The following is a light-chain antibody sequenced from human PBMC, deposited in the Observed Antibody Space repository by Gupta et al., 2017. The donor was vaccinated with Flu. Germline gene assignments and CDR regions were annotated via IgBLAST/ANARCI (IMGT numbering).Light chain of an antibody. CDR3: SSYAGSNTWV. Sequence: QSALTQPRSVSASPGQSVTISCTGTSSDVGAYTYVSWYQQHTGKAPKLILYDVSKRPSGVPDRFSASKSGTTASLNISGLQAEDEADYHCSSYAGSNTWVFGGGIKLTVL. CDR2: DVS. V-gene: IGLV2-11*01. J-gene: IGLJ3*02. CDR1: SSDVGAYTY.